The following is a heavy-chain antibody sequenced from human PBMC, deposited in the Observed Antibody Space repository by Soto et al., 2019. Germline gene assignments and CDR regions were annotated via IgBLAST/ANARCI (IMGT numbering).Heavy chain of an antibody. D-gene: IGHD3-22*01. Sequence: QIQLVQSGGEVKKPGASVKVSCKASGYTFRSYGISWVRQAPGQGLERVGWISAYNGDTHYAPKFQDRITLTTETSTDTAYMELRSLRLDDTAVYYCARDWSRYYDNSALSWFYWGQGSLVTVSS. V-gene: IGHV1-18*04. CDR1: GYTFRSYG. CDR3: ARDWSRYYDNSALSWFY. CDR2: ISAYNGDT. J-gene: IGHJ4*02.